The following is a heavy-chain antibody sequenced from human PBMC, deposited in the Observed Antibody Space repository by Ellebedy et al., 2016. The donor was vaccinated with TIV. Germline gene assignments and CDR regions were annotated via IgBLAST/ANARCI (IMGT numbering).Heavy chain of an antibody. V-gene: IGHV3-30*01. D-gene: IGHD5-18*01. CDR3: AKVTRAYRQGFNFDY. Sequence: GESLKISCAASGFTFNIFDMHWVRQAPGEGLEWVAVISHDGTKTYYADSVQGRFTVSRNNSKNTIFLQMTSLKTEETAVYYCAKVTRAYRQGFNFDYWGQGSLVTVSS. J-gene: IGHJ4*02. CDR1: GFTFNIFD. CDR2: ISHDGTKT.